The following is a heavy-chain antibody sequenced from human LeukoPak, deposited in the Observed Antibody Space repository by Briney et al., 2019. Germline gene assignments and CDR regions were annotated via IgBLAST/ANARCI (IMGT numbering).Heavy chain of an antibody. CDR3: ARDSWINTEQWLVRYNWFDP. Sequence: SQTLSLTCAISGDSVSSNSAAWNWIRQSPSRGLEWLGRTYYRSKWYNDYAVSVKSRITINTDTSKHQFSLQLNSVTTEETAVYYCARDSWINTEQWLVRYNWFDPWGQGTLVTVSS. V-gene: IGHV6-1*01. CDR2: TYYRSKWYN. D-gene: IGHD6-19*01. J-gene: IGHJ5*02. CDR1: GDSVSSNSAA.